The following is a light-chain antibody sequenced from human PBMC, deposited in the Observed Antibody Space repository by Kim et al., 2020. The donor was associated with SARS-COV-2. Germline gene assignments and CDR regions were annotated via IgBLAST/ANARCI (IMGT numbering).Light chain of an antibody. V-gene: IGLV2-14*04. Sequence: QSITISCPGTSSDVGGYNYVAWYQQHPGKAPKLMIYDVNKRPSGVSSRFSGSKSGNTASLTISGLQAEDEADYYCSSYTSSSTPYVFGTGTKVTVL. CDR2: DVN. J-gene: IGLJ1*01. CDR3: SSYTSSSTPYV. CDR1: SSDVGGYNY.